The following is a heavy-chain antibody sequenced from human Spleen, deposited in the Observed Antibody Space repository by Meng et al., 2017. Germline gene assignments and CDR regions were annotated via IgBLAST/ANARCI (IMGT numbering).Heavy chain of an antibody. CDR2: ISGSGGST. D-gene: IGHD3-22*01. CDR1: GFTFSSYA. J-gene: IGHJ4*02. CDR3: AKDLYPPYYYDSSGSGEDFDY. V-gene: IGHV3-23*01. Sequence: GESLKISCAASGFTFSSYAMSWVRQAPGKGLEWVSAISGSGGSTYYADSVKGRFTISRDNSKNTLYLQMNSLRAEDTAVYYCAKDLYPPYYYDSSGSGEDFDYWGQGTLVTVSS.